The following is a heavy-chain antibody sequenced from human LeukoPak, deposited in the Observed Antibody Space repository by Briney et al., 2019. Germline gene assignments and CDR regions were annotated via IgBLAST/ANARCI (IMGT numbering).Heavy chain of an antibody. J-gene: IGHJ5*02. CDR1: GYTFTGYY. V-gene: IGHV1-2*02. CDR3: ARDRGSGRYNWFDP. CDR2: INPNSGGT. Sequence: ASVKVSCKASGYTFTGYYMHWVRQAPGQGLEWMGWINPNSGGTNYAQKFQGRVTMTRDTSLSTAYMELSRLRSDDTAVYYCARDRGSGRYNWFDPWGQGTLVTVSS. D-gene: IGHD6-19*01.